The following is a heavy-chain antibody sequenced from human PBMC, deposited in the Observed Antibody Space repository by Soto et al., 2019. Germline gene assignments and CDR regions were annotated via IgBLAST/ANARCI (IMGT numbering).Heavy chain of an antibody. D-gene: IGHD3-9*01. CDR3: ARDRRTINYGMDV. Sequence: VKVSCKASGYTFTSYAMHWVRQAPGQRLEWMEWISAYNGNTNYAQKLQGRVTMTTDTSTSTAYMELRSLRSDDTAVYYCARDRRTINYGMDVWGQGTTVTVSS. CDR1: GYTFTSYA. CDR2: ISAYNGNT. V-gene: IGHV1-18*01. J-gene: IGHJ6*02.